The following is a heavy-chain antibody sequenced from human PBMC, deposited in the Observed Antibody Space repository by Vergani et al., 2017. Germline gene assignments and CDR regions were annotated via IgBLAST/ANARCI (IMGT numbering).Heavy chain of an antibody. Sequence: VQLLESGGDLVQPGGSLRLSCATSGFTLRNYDMQWIRQGPGKGLEFVAFIQFDGSNQYYADSVKGRFTLSRDFSKNTLYLQMNSLRTDDTATYYCAKHFRGWGIDYWGQGTQVIVSS. J-gene: IGHJ4*02. V-gene: IGHV3-30*02. CDR2: IQFDGSNQ. CDR1: GFTLRNYD. CDR3: AKHFRGWGIDY. D-gene: IGHD3-16*01.